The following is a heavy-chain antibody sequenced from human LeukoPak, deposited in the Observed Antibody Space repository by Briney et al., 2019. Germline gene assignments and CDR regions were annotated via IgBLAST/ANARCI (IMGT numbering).Heavy chain of an antibody. D-gene: IGHD4-17*01. CDR2: ISGSGGST. V-gene: IGHV3-23*01. CDR3: AKDLEMTTVTTSYY. J-gene: IGHJ4*02. CDR1: GFTFSSYA. Sequence: GGSLRLSCAASGFTFSSYAMSWVRQAPGKGLEWVSAISGSGGSTYYADSVKGRFTISRDNSKNTLYLQMNSLRAEDTAVYYCAKDLEMTTVTTSYYWGQGTLVTVSS.